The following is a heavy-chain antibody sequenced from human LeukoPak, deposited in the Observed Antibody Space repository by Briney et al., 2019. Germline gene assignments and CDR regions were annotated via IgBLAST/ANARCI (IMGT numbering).Heavy chain of an antibody. D-gene: IGHD2-15*01. CDR2: IYSGGST. Sequence: GGSLRLSCAAFGFTVSRNHMTWVRQAPGKGLEWVSIIYSGGSTYYADSVRGRFTISRDSSQNTLYLQMNGLRVEDAAVYYCVTLPTGDYWGQGTLVTVSS. V-gene: IGHV3-53*01. J-gene: IGHJ4*02. CDR1: GFTVSRNH. CDR3: VTLPTGDY.